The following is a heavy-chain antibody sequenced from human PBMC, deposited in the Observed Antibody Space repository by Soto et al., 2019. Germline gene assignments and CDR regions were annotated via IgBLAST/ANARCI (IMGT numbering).Heavy chain of an antibody. V-gene: IGHV4-59*01. CDR3: ARESVMYSVYDRRTNFDY. J-gene: IGHJ4*02. Sequence: PSETLSLTCTVSGGSISRSYWSWIRQPPGKRLEWIGYIYYSGSTNYNPSLKSRVTISVDTSKNQFSLKLSSVTAADTAVYYCARESVMYSVYDRRTNFDYWCQGPLLTLSS. D-gene: IGHD5-12*01. CDR2: IYYSGST. CDR1: GGSISRSY.